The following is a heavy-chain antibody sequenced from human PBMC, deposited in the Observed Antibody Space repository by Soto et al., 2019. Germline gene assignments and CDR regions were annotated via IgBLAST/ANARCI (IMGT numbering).Heavy chain of an antibody. CDR2: ISGEGDNR. J-gene: IGHJ6*04. CDR3: ARDLYTSSWFSAYYYYGMDV. D-gene: IGHD6-13*01. CDR1: GYTFTSYG. Sequence: QAQLVQSGAEVKKPGAAVKVACKASGYTFTSYGISRVRQAPGQGREWMGWISGEGDNRKIVQKFKGGVTMTIDTSSSTAFMEMRSLRSDATVVYYCARDLYTSSWFSAYYYYGMDVWGEGTTVTVSS. V-gene: IGHV1-18*04.